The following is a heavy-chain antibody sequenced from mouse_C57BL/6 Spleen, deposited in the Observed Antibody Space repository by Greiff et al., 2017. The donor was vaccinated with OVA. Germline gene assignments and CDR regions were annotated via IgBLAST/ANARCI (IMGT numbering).Heavy chain of an antibody. CDR1: GYAFTNYL. CDR2: INPGSGGT. CDR3: ARGDYYGSSDY. V-gene: IGHV1-54*01. D-gene: IGHD1-1*01. J-gene: IGHJ2*01. Sequence: QVQLQQSGAELVRPGTSVKVSCKASGYAFTNYLIEWVKQRPGQGLEWIGVINPGSGGTNYNEKFKGKATLTADKSSSTAYMQLSSLTSEDSAVYLCARGDYYGSSDYWGQGTTLTVSS.